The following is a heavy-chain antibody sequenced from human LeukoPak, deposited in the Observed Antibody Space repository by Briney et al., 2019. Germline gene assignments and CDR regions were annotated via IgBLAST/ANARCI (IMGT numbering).Heavy chain of an antibody. CDR2: IYPGDSDT. Sequence: GESLKISCKGSGYSFTSYWIGWVRQMPGKGLEWMGIIYPGDSDTRYSPSFQGQVTISADKSISTAYLQWSSLKASDTAMYYCARLNFGVVVTAIPLVFGYRGQGTLVTVSS. V-gene: IGHV5-51*01. CDR1: GYSFTSYW. D-gene: IGHD2-21*02. J-gene: IGHJ4*02. CDR3: ARLNFGVVVTAIPLVFGY.